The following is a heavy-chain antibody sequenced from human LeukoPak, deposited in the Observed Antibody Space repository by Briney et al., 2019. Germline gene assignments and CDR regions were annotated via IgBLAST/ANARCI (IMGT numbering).Heavy chain of an antibody. CDR1: GFTFSSYW. Sequence: GGSLRLSCAASGFTFSSYWMSWVRQAPGKGLEWVANIKQDGSEKYYVDSVKGRFTISRDNAKNSLYLQMNSLRAEDTAVYYCAREGIILWFGESYFDYWGQGTLVTVSS. CDR3: AREGIILWFGESYFDY. CDR2: IKQDGSEK. J-gene: IGHJ4*02. V-gene: IGHV3-7*01. D-gene: IGHD3-10*01.